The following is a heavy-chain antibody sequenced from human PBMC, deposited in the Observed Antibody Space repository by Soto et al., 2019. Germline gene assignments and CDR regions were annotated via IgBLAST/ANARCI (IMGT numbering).Heavy chain of an antibody. CDR2: IYYSGST. V-gene: IGHV4-39*01. Sequence: SETLSLTCTVSGGPISSSDYYWGWIRQPPGKGLEWIGSIYYSGSTYYNPSLKSRVTISVDTSKNQFSLKLSSVTAADTAVYYCARSYSGTLYYFDYWGQGTLVTVSS. D-gene: IGHD1-26*01. CDR3: ARSYSGTLYYFDY. J-gene: IGHJ4*02. CDR1: GGPISSSDYY.